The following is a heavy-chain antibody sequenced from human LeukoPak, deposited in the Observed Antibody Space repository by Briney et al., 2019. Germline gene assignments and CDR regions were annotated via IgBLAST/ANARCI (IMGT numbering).Heavy chain of an antibody. CDR1: GFTFSRYS. J-gene: IGHJ5*02. CDR2: ISSSGSTI. Sequence: PGGSLRLSCAASGFTFSRYSMNWVRQAPGKGLEWVSYISSSGSTIYYADSVKGRFTISRDNAKNSLYLQMNSLRAEDTAVYYCARDQRITMVRGVTRWFDPWGQGTLATVSS. V-gene: IGHV3-48*04. CDR3: ARDQRITMVRGVTRWFDP. D-gene: IGHD3-10*01.